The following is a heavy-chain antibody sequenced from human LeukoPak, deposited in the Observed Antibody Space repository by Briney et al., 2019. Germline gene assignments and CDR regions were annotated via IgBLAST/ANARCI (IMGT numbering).Heavy chain of an antibody. CDR1: GYTFTSYG. Sequence: GASVKVSCKASGYTFTSYGISRLRQAPGQGLERMGWISAYNGNTNYAQKPQGRVTMTTNTPTSTAYMHLRSLRSDDTAVYYCARDPPIAVAGLPHFDYWGQGTLVTVSS. CDR3: ARDPPIAVAGLPHFDY. CDR2: ISAYNGNT. D-gene: IGHD6-19*01. V-gene: IGHV1-18*01. J-gene: IGHJ4*02.